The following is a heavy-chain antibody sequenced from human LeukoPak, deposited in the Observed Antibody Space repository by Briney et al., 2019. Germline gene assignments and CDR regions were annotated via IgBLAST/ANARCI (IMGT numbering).Heavy chain of an antibody. V-gene: IGHV3-23*01. J-gene: IGHJ5*02. CDR1: GFTFSTYA. Sequence: GGSLRLSCAASGFTFSTYAMSWVRQAPGKGLEWVSAISGSGGSTYYADSVKGRFTLSRDSSRNTLYLQMNSPTVDDTAVYYCAGDTHSSSWYDHWGQGTLVTVSS. CDR2: ISGSGGST. CDR3: AGDTHSSSWYDH. D-gene: IGHD6-19*01.